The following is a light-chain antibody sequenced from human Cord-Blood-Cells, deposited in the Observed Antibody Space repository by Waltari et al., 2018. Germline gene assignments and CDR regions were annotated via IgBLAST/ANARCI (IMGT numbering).Light chain of an antibody. V-gene: IGKV2-29*01. Sequence: KSSQSLLHSDGKTYLYWYLQKPGQSPQLLIYEVSSRFSGVPDRFSGSGSGTDFTLTISSLQPEDFATYYCQQANSFPWTFGQGTKVEIK. CDR3: QQANSFPWT. CDR1: QSLLHSDGKTY. CDR2: EVS. J-gene: IGKJ1*01.